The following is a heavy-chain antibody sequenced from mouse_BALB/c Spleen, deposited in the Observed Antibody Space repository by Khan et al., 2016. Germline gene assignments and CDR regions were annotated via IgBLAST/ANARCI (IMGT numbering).Heavy chain of an antibody. D-gene: IGHD2-3*01. CDR3: ASDGPNYAMDY. J-gene: IGHJ4*01. V-gene: IGHV3-2*02. Sequence: EVQLQESGPGLMKPSQSLSLTCTVTGYSITSDYAWNWIRQFPGNKLEWMGYILYSGSTTYTPSLKSRISITRDTSKHQFFLQLNSVTIEDTATYYCASDGPNYAMDYWGQGTSVTVSS. CDR2: ILYSGST. CDR1: GYSITSDYA.